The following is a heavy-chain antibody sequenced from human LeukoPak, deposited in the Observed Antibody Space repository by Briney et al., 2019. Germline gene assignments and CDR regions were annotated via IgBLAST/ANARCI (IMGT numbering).Heavy chain of an antibody. CDR1: GGSISSSSYY. Sequence: PSETLSLTCTVSGGSISSSSYYWGWTRQPPGKGLEWIGSIYYSGSTYYNPSLKSRVTISVDTSKNQFSLKLSSVTAADTAVYYCARDYGGNSSVWYFDLWGRGTLVTVFS. CDR2: IYYSGST. V-gene: IGHV4-39*02. D-gene: IGHD4-23*01. J-gene: IGHJ2*01. CDR3: ARDYGGNSSVWYFDL.